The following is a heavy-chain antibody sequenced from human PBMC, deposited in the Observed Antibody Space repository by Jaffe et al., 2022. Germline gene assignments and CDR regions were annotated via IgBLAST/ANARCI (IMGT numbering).Heavy chain of an antibody. CDR2: ISWDGGST. V-gene: IGHV3-43D*04. CDR3: AKDGANRAAITANLYYYYYYYMDV. CDR1: GFTFDDYA. D-gene: IGHD2-2*02. J-gene: IGHJ6*03. Sequence: EVQLVESGGVVVQPGGSLRLSCAASGFTFDDYAMHWVRQAPGKGLEWVSLISWDGGSTYYADSVKGRFTISRDNSKNSLYLQMNSLRAEDTALYYCAKDGANRAAITANLYYYYYYYMDVWGKGTTVTVSS.